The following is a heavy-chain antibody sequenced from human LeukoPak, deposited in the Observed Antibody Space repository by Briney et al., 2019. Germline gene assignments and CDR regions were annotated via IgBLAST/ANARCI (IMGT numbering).Heavy chain of an antibody. J-gene: IGHJ4*02. V-gene: IGHV3-30*18. CDR3: AKRDRDWKQVERSGFDY. CDR2: ISNDGSNK. Sequence: GSLRLSCAASGFTFSSYGMHWVRQAPGKGLEWVALISNDGSNKYYADSVKGRFTISRDNSKNTLYLQMNSLRAEDTAVYYCAKRDRDWKQVERSGFDYWGQGTLVTVSS. D-gene: IGHD1-1*01. CDR1: GFTFSSYG.